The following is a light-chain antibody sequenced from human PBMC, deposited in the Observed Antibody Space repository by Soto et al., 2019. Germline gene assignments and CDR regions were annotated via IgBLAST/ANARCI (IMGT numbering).Light chain of an antibody. CDR1: QSVSSSY. Sequence: EIVLTQSPGTLSLSPGERATLSCRASQSVSSSYLAWYQQKPGQAPRLRIYGASSRATGIPDRFSGSGSETDFTLTISSLEPEDFAVYFCQQYGSSPLTFGGGTKVEIK. CDR2: GAS. CDR3: QQYGSSPLT. J-gene: IGKJ4*01. V-gene: IGKV3-20*01.